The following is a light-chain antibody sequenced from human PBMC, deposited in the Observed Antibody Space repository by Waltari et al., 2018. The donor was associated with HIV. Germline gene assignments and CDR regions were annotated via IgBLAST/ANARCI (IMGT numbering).Light chain of an antibody. CDR3: CSYAGSYPVV. CDR2: DVS. V-gene: IGLV2-11*01. J-gene: IGLJ2*01. Sequence: GQSVTISCTGTSSDVGVYNFVSWYQQHPGKAPKLMIYDVSKRPSGVPDRFSGSKSGNTASLTISGLQAEDEADYYCCSYAGSYPVVFGGGTKLTVL. CDR1: SSDVGVYNF.